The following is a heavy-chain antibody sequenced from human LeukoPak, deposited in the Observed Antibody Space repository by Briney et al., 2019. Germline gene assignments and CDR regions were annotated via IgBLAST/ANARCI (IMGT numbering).Heavy chain of an antibody. CDR1: GGSISSYY. CDR3: ARHDYYYYGMDV. Sequence: SETLSLTCTVSGGSISSYYWSWIRRPPGKGLEWIGYIYYSGRTNYNPSLKSRDTMSLDTSMNQLSLKLTSVTAADTAVYYCARHDYYYYGMDVSGQGTTVTVSS. V-gene: IGHV4-59*08. J-gene: IGHJ6*02. CDR2: IYYSGRT.